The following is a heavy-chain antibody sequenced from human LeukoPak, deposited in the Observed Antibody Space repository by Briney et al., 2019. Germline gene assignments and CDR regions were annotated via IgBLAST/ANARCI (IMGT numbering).Heavy chain of an antibody. CDR3: ARRYCSSTSCYTWFDY. CDR2: IYYSGST. J-gene: IGHJ4*02. V-gene: IGHV4-39*01. Sequence: SETLSLTCTVSGGSISSSSYYWGWIRQPPGKGLEWIGSIYYSGSTYYNPSLKSRVTISVDTSKNQFSLKLSSVTAADTAVYYCARRYCSSTSCYTWFDYWGQGTLVTVSS. CDR1: GGSISSSSYY. D-gene: IGHD2-2*02.